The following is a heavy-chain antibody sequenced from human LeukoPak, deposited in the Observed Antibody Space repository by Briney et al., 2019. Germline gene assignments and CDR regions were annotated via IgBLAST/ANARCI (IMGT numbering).Heavy chain of an antibody. J-gene: IGHJ4*02. CDR2: ISGSGGST. V-gene: IGHV3-23*01. D-gene: IGHD2-2*02. CDR3: ANSYCSSTSCYMKWFYFDY. Sequence: GGSLRLSCAASGFTFNSYWMHWVRQAPGKGLEWVSAISGSGGSTYYADSVKGWFTISRDNSKNTLYLQMNSLRAEDTAVYYCANSYCSSTSCYMKWFYFDYWGQGTLVTVSS. CDR1: GFTFNSYW.